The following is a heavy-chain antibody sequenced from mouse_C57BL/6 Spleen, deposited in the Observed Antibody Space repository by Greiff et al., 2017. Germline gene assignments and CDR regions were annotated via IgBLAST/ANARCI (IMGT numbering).Heavy chain of an antibody. V-gene: IGHV3-6*01. D-gene: IGHD2-2*01. CDR1: GYSITSGYY. CDR3: ARDGYDEGFAY. Sequence: ESGPGLVKPSQSLSLTCSVTGYSITSGYYWNWIRQFPGNKLEWMGYISYDGSNNYNPSLKNRISITRDTSKNQFFLKLNSVTTEDTATYYCARDGYDEGFAYWGQGTLVTVSA. J-gene: IGHJ3*01. CDR2: ISYDGSN.